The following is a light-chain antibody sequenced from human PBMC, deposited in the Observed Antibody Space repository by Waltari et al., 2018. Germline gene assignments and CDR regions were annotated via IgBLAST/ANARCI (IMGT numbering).Light chain of an antibody. CDR2: DVS. Sequence: QSALTQPASVSGSPGQSITISCTGSSRDIGSYDWVYWYQQHPGKAPKVVIFDVSYRPSGGSDRFSGSKAGKTASLTISGLQAEDEADYYCTSYTTRHSLVFGTGTKVTVL. CDR3: TSYTTRHSLV. V-gene: IGLV2-14*03. J-gene: IGLJ1*01. CDR1: SRDIGSYDW.